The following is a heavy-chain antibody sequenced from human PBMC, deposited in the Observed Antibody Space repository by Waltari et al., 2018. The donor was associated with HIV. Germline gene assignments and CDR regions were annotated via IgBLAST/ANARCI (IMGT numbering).Heavy chain of an antibody. CDR3: ARALTRGLWDS. CDR2: VYLGGST. J-gene: IGHJ4*02. V-gene: IGHV3-53*01. CDR1: GFSVSDNY. D-gene: IGHD2-2*01. Sequence: VQLVESGGGLIQPGGSLSLSCAASGFSVSDNYMRWVRQAPGKRPEWVSVVYLGGSTDYADSVRGRFTTSRDESKNMLYLQMNSLRAEDTAVYYCARALTRGLWDSWGQGTLVSVSS.